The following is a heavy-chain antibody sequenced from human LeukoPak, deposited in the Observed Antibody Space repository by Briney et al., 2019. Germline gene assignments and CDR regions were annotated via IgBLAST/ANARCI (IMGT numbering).Heavy chain of an antibody. Sequence: SETLSLTCTVSGDSFSSYYWSWIRQPPGKGLEWIGYISDGGSTNYNPSLKSRLTISVDASKNQFSLKLSSVTATDTAVYYCASLTTVTQGYFDSWGQGTLVPVSS. V-gene: IGHV4-59*08. CDR1: GDSFSSYY. J-gene: IGHJ4*02. D-gene: IGHD4-17*01. CDR2: ISDGGST. CDR3: ASLTTVTQGYFDS.